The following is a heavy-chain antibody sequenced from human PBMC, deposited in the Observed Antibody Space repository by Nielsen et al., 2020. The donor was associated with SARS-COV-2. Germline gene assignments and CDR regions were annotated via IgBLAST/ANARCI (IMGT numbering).Heavy chain of an antibody. J-gene: IGHJ4*02. Sequence: ASVKVSCKASGYSFADYYIHWVRQAPGQGLEWMGWISAYNGNRNYVQKFQGRVTMTTDTSTNTAYMELRSLKSDDTAVYYCARGTGEDYWGQGTLVTVSS. V-gene: IGHV1-18*04. D-gene: IGHD1-26*01. CDR1: GYSFADYY. CDR2: ISAYNGNR. CDR3: ARGTGEDY.